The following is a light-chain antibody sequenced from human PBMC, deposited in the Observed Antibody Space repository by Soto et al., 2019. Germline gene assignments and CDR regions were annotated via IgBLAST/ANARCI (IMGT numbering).Light chain of an antibody. J-gene: IGKJ4*01. Sequence: DIQMTQSPSSVSASVGDTVTITCRASQGVGVWLGWYQQKPGKAPNLLIYDASTLHSGVPSRFSGGGSGTDFTLTISSLQPEDFATYYCQQVNVYPSTFGGGTKVDIK. V-gene: IGKV1-12*02. CDR1: QGVGVW. CDR3: QQVNVYPST. CDR2: DAS.